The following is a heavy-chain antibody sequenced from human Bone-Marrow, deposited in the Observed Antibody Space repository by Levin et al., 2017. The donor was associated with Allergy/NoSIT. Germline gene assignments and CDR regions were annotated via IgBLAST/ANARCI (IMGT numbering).Heavy chain of an antibody. V-gene: IGHV7-4-1*02. J-gene: IGHJ6*03. CDR3: ARDPCGGGVFTNYYYYYYMDV. CDR1: GYTFTSYA. CDR2: INTNTGNP. D-gene: IGHD2-8*02. Sequence: ASVKVSCKASGYTFTSYAMNWVRQAPGQGLEWMGWINTNTGNPTYAQGFTGRFVFSLDTSVSTAYLQISSLKAEDTAVYYCARDPCGGGVFTNYYYYYYMDVWGKGTTVTVSS.